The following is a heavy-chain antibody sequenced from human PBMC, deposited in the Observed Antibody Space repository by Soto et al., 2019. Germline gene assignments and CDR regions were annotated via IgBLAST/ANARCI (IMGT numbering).Heavy chain of an antibody. CDR3: ARSLFIASTDTEPFDS. D-gene: IGHD6-13*01. J-gene: IGHJ4*02. V-gene: IGHV3-23*01. Sequence: PGGSLRLSCAASGFTFSSYAMSWVRQAPGKGLEWVSAISGGGNDRFYADSVRGRFTISRDNSRNTLYLRMNSLRAEDTAVHYCARSLFIASTDTEPFDSWGQGTLVTVSS. CDR1: GFTFSSYA. CDR2: ISGGGNDR.